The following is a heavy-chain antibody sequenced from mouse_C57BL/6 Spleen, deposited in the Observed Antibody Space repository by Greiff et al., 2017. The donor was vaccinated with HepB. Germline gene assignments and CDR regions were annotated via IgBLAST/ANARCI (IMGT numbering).Heavy chain of an antibody. CDR1: GFTFSDYG. J-gene: IGHJ2*01. CDR3: ARSYYGLQYFDY. Sequence: DVKLQESGGGLVQPGGSLKLSCAASGFTFSDYGMAWVRQAPRKGPEWVAFISNLAYSIYYADTVTGRFTISRENAKNTLYLEMSSLRSEDTAMYYCARSYYGLQYFDYWGQGTTLTVSS. CDR2: ISNLAYSI. V-gene: IGHV5-15*01. D-gene: IGHD1-1*01.